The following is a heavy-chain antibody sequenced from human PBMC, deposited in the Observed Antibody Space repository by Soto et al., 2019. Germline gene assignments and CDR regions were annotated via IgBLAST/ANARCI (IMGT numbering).Heavy chain of an antibody. J-gene: IGHJ4*02. CDR3: ERHGYSYGGGYFDY. V-gene: IGHV3-66*04. Sequence: EVQLVESGGGLVQPGGSLRLSCAASGFTVSSNYMSWVRQAPGKGLEWVSVIYSGGSAYYADSVKGRFTISRDNSQNTLYIQMNSLRAEDTAVYHRERHGYSYGGGYFDYWGQGTLVTVSS. CDR1: GFTVSSNY. CDR2: IYSGGSA. D-gene: IGHD5-18*01.